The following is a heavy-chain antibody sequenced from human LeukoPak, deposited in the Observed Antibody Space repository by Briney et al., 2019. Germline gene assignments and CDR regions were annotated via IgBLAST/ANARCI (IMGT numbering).Heavy chain of an antibody. CDR3: ARAPKMVRGVTANYYYYYMDV. D-gene: IGHD3-10*01. J-gene: IGHJ6*03. CDR1: GGTFSSYA. V-gene: IGHV1-69*05. Sequence: SVKVSCKASGGTFSSYAISWVRQAPGQGLEWMGRIIPIFGTANYAQKFQGRVTITTDESTSTAYMELSSLRSEDTAVYYCARAPKMVRGVTANYYYYYMDVWGKGTTVTVSS. CDR2: IIPIFGTA.